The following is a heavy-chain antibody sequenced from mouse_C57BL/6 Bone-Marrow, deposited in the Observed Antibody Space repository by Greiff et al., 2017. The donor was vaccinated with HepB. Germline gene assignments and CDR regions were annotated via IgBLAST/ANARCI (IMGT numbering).Heavy chain of an antibody. CDR2: ISSGSSTI. J-gene: IGHJ3*01. D-gene: IGHD2-5*01. V-gene: IGHV5-17*01. Sequence: EVKLVDSGGGLVKPGGSLKLSCAASGFTFSDYGMHWVRQAPEKGLEWVAYISSGSSTIYYADTVKGRFTISRDNAKNTLFLQMTSLRSEDTAMYYCARRKSNYGFAYWGQGTLVTVSA. CDR3: ARRKSNYGFAY. CDR1: GFTFSDYG.